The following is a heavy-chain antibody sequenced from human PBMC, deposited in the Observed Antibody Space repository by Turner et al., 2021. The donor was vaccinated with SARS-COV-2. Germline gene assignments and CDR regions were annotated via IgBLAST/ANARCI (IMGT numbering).Heavy chain of an antibody. Sequence: EVQLVESGGGLVQPGGSLRLSCAASGFTFSSYWMHWDRQAPGQGVVWVSRINSDGSSTSYADSVKGRFTISRDNAMNTLYLQMNSLRAEDTAVYYCAREGVGVTYYSDYWGQGTLVTVSS. J-gene: IGHJ4*02. CDR2: INSDGSST. V-gene: IGHV3-74*01. CDR1: GFTFSSYW. D-gene: IGHD1-26*01. CDR3: AREGVGVTYYSDY.